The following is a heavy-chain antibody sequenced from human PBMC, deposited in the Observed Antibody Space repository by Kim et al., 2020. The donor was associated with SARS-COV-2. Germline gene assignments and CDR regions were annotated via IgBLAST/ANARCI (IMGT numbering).Heavy chain of an antibody. CDR1: GGSISSSSYY. D-gene: IGHD3-9*01. Sequence: SETLSLTCTVSGGSISSSSYYWGWIRQPPGKGLEWIGSIYYSGSTYYNPSLKSRVTISVDTSKNQFSLKLSSVTAADTAVYYCASSKWLRYFDWSYYFDYWGQGTLVTVSS. CDR2: IYYSGST. CDR3: ASSKWLRYFDWSYYFDY. J-gene: IGHJ4*02. V-gene: IGHV4-39*01.